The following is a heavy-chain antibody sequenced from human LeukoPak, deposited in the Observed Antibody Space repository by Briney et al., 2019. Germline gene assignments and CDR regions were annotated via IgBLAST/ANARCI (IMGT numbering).Heavy chain of an antibody. CDR2: FYNSGSS. CDR3: TRGAGWLIDY. D-gene: IGHD3-16*01. V-gene: IGHV4-59*01. J-gene: IGHJ4*02. Sequence: SGTLSLTCVVSGDSITNNWWSWVRQPPGKGLEWIGYFYNSGSSTYNPSLKSRVTISVDTSKEQFSLKVNSVTAADTAVYYCTRGAGWLIDYWGQGILVTVSS. CDR1: GDSITNNW.